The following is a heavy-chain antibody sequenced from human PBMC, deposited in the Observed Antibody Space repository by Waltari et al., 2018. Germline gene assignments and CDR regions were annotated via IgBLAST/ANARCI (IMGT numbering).Heavy chain of an antibody. CDR1: GFSFSDYY. CDR2: IGANGHK. Sequence: QVQVEESGGDLVEPGGSLRPSCEASGFSFSDYYMSWFRQAPGKGLEWVSYIGANGHKINADSVKGRFTISRDNAKNSLYLQMNSLTVEDSAVYFCARGLLNAYTFDFWGQGTLVTVSS. D-gene: IGHD2-15*01. J-gene: IGHJ4*02. V-gene: IGHV3-11*06. CDR3: ARGLLNAYTFDF.